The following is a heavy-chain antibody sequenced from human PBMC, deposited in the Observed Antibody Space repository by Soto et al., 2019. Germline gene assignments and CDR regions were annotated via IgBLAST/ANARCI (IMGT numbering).Heavy chain of an antibody. CDR2: ISSDGSNT. D-gene: IGHD5-12*01. V-gene: IGHV3-30*03. CDR3: AASGRGYNSVAHHAYYGMDI. J-gene: IGHJ6*02. Sequence: PGGSLRLSCAASGITLSNYGMHWVRQAPGKGLEWLAVISSDGSNTFYADSVKGRLTISRDNSKSTLYLQMDSLRTEDTAVYFCAASGRGYNSVAHHAYYGMDIWGQGTTVTVSS. CDR1: GITLSNYG.